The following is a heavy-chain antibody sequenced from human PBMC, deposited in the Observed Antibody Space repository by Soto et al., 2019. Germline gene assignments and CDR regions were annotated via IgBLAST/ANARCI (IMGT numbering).Heavy chain of an antibody. Sequence: ASVKVSCKASGYTFTSYGISWVRQAPGQGLEWMGWISAYNGNTNYAQKLQGRVTMTTDTSTSTAYMELRSLRSDDTAVYYCARNYYDSSGYLGIYYYYGMDVWGQGTTVTVSS. CDR3: ARNYYDSSGYLGIYYYYGMDV. CDR2: ISAYNGNT. J-gene: IGHJ6*02. CDR1: GYTFTSYG. D-gene: IGHD3-22*01. V-gene: IGHV1-18*01.